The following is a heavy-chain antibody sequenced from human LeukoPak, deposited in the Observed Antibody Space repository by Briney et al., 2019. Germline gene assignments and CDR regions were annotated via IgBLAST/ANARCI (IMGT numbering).Heavy chain of an antibody. CDR3: ARRNVGGFTDY. CDR1: GYNFTTHW. Sequence: GESLKISCKGSGYNFTTHWIGWVRQMPGEGLEWMGIIYPADSDTRYSPSFQGHASVSVDKSISTAYLQWGTLRASDSAMYYCARRNVGGFTDYWGQGTLVTVSS. D-gene: IGHD3-10*01. V-gene: IGHV5-51*01. J-gene: IGHJ4*02. CDR2: IYPADSDT.